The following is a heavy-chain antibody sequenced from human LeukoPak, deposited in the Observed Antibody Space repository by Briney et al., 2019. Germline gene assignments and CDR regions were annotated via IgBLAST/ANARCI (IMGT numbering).Heavy chain of an antibody. D-gene: IGHD3-22*01. V-gene: IGHV3-9*01. J-gene: IGHJ4*02. CDR3: AKGSGQYGAYDSSGLDY. CDR1: GFTFDDYA. CDR2: VSWNGGRI. Sequence: GGSLRLSCAASGFTFDDYAMHWVRQAPGKGLEWVSGVSWNGGRIGYADSVKGRFAISRDNAKNSLYLQMSSLRAEDTAFYYCAKGSGQYGAYDSSGLDYWGPGTLVTVSS.